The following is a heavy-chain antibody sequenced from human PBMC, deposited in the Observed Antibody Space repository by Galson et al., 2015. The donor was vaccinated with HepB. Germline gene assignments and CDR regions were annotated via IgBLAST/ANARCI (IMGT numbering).Heavy chain of an antibody. CDR2: INPSGGST. CDR3: ARSSGLYQLPPGH. V-gene: IGHV1-46*01. CDR1: GYTFTSYY. D-gene: IGHD2-2*01. J-gene: IGHJ4*02. Sequence: SVKVSCKASGYTFTSYYMHWVRQAPGQGLEWMGIINPSGGSTSYAQKFQGRVTMTRDTSTSTVYMELSSLRSEDTAVYYCARSSGLYQLPPGHWGQGTLVTVSS.